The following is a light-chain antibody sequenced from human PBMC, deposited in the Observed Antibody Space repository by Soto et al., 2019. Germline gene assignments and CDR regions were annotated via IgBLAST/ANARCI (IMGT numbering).Light chain of an antibody. CDR2: EVS. J-gene: IGLJ1*01. V-gene: IGLV2-8*01. CDR1: SSDVGGYNY. Sequence: QSALTQPPSASGSPGHSVTISCTGTSSDVGGYNYVSWYQQHPGKAPKLMIYEVSKRPSGVPDRFSGSKSGNTASLTVSGLQAEDEADYYCSSYAGSNTPYVFGTGTKVTVL. CDR3: SSYAGSNTPYV.